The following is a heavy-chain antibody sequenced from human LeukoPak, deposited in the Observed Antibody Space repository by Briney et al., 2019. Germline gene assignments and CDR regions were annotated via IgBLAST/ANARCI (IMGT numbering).Heavy chain of an antibody. Sequence: SETLSLTCTVSGGSISSYYWSWIRQPPGKGLEWIGYIYYSGSTNYNPSLKSRVTISVDTSKNQFSLKLSSVTTADTAVYYCARVEEGYGSGRRGNFYYYYMDVWAKGPRSPSP. V-gene: IGHV4-59*01. CDR1: GGSISSYY. D-gene: IGHD3-10*01. J-gene: IGHJ6*03. CDR3: ARVEEGYGSGRRGNFYYYYMDV. CDR2: IYYSGST.